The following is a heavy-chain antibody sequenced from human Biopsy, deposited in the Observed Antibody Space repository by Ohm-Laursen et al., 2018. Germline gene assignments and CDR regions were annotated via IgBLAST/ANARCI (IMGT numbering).Heavy chain of an antibody. V-gene: IGHV4-4*07. Sequence: GTLSLTCTVSGDSINNYYWSWIRQPAGKGLEWIGRIYTSGSPNYNLSLKSRVTISVDRSKNHFSLELSSVTAADTAVYYCARVGVGAPSIDYFDSWGQGALVTVSS. J-gene: IGHJ4*02. CDR3: ARVGVGAPSIDYFDS. CDR1: GDSINNYY. CDR2: IYTSGSP. D-gene: IGHD1-26*01.